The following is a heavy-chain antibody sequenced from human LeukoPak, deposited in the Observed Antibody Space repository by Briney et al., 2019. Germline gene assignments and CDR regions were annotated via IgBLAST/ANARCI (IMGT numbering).Heavy chain of an antibody. V-gene: IGHV4-38-2*02. CDR2: IYHSGST. D-gene: IGHD1-26*01. CDR3: ARIGGSFTIDY. Sequence: SETLSLTCTVSGYSISSGYYWGWIRQPPGKGLEWIGSIYHSGSTYYNPSLKSRVTISVDTSKNQFSLKLSSVTAADTAVYYCARIGGSFTIDYWGQGTLVTVSS. CDR1: GYSISSGYY. J-gene: IGHJ4*02.